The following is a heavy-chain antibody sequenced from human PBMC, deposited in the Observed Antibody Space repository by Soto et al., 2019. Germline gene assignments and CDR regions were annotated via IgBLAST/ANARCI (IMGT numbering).Heavy chain of an antibody. CDR1: GSSISSSNL. J-gene: IGHJ6*02. V-gene: IGHV4-4*02. CDR2: IYHSGST. CDR3: ARVGYCSSTSCYYYGMDV. Sequence: SETLSLNCAVSGSSISSSNLWCWVRQHPGKGLEWIGEIYHSGSTNYNPSLKSRVTISVDKSKNQFSLKLSSVTAADTAVYYCARVGYCSSTSCYYYGMDVWGQGTTVT. D-gene: IGHD2-2*03.